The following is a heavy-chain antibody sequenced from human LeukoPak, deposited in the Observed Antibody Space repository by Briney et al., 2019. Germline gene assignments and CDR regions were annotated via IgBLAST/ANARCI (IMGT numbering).Heavy chain of an antibody. CDR2: ISGSGGST. V-gene: IGHV3-23*01. D-gene: IGHD1-26*01. Sequence: PGGSLRLSCAASGFTFSSYAMSWVRQAPGKGLEWVSAISGSGGSTYYADSVKGRFTISRDNSKNTLYLQMNSLRAEDTAVYYCAKFPGGSYYKYYFDYWGQGTLVTVSS. CDR1: GFTFSSYA. CDR3: AKFPGGSYYKYYFDY. J-gene: IGHJ4*02.